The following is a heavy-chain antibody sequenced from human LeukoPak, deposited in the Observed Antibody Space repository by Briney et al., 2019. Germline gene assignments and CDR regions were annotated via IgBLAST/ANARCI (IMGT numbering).Heavy chain of an antibody. CDR1: GHTVTGYY. D-gene: IGHD7-27*01. CDR3: VRTPPNWGADY. CDR2: MSPNSGNT. V-gene: IGHV1-8*02. Sequence: ASEKVSCKASGHTVTGYYMHGVRQAPGQWLEWMGWMSPNSGNTGYAQEFQGRVTMTRSTSISTAYMELSSLRSEDTAVYYCVRTPPNWGADYWGQGTLVTVSS. J-gene: IGHJ4*02.